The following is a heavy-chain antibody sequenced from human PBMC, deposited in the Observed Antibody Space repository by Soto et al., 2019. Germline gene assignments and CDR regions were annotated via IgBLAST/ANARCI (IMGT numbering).Heavy chain of an antibody. D-gene: IGHD2-15*01. CDR2: IIGSGRMT. Sequence: VGSLSLSCAASGFTFSSYAMSWVRSAPGKGLEWVSGIIGSGRMTYNADSVKGRFTISRDNSKNTLFLQMNSLRAEDTAVYYCAKGYCSSSNCYVEYFQHWGQGTLVTVSS. CDR3: AKGYCSSSNCYVEYFQH. V-gene: IGHV3-23*01. CDR1: GFTFSSYA. J-gene: IGHJ1*01.